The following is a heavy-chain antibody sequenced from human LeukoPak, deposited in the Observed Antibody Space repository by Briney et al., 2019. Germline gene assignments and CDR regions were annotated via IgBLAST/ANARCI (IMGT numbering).Heavy chain of an antibody. V-gene: IGHV3-30*02. CDR3: AKDSTWATDY. J-gene: IGHJ4*02. D-gene: IGHD5/OR15-5a*01. CDR2: IHSNENIR. Sequence: GGSLRLSCAASGYTFSNHGVRWVRQAPGKGLEWVAFIHSNENIRWYADSVKGRFTISRDNSKNTLYLQMNGLGAEDTAVYYCAKDSTWATDYWGQGALVSVSS. CDR1: GYTFSNHG.